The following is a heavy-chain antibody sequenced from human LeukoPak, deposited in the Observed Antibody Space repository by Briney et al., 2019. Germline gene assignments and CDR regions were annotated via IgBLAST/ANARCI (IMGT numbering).Heavy chain of an antibody. J-gene: IGHJ6*03. CDR2: IYYSGRT. CDR1: GGSISTASYY. Sequence: SETLSLTCSVSGGSISTASYYWGWIRQPPGKGLEWIGSIYYSGRTYYNPSLKSRVTISVDTSKSQFSLRLSSVTAADTAVYYCARHQWHYYYYMGVWGKGSTVTVSS. V-gene: IGHV4-39*01. D-gene: IGHD6-19*01. CDR3: ARHQWHYYYYMGV.